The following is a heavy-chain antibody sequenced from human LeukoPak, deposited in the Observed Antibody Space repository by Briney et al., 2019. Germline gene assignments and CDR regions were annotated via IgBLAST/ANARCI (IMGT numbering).Heavy chain of an antibody. CDR3: ARPGGAGDFDY. V-gene: IGHV4-59*08. CDR1: GGSISSYY. Sequence: SETLSLTCTVSGGSISSYYWSWIRQPPGKGLEWIGYIYYSGSTNYNPSLKSRVTISVDTSKNQFSLKLSSVTAADTAVYYCARPGGAGDFDYWGQGTPGHRLL. D-gene: IGHD3-16*01. J-gene: IGHJ4*02. CDR2: IYYSGST.